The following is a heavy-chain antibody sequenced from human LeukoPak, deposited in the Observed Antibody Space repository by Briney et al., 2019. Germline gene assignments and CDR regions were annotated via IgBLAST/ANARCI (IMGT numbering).Heavy chain of an antibody. CDR2: IYYSGST. CDR1: GGSSSSYY. CDR3: AGHDYGGNSGREY. Sequence: NTSQTLSLTCSVSGGSSSSYYWTWIRQPPGKGLEWIGYIYYSGSTNYNPSLKSRVTISVDTSKNQFSLKLSSVTAADTAVYYCAGHDYGGNSGREYWGQGTLVTVSS. D-gene: IGHD4-23*01. J-gene: IGHJ4*02. V-gene: IGHV4-59*01.